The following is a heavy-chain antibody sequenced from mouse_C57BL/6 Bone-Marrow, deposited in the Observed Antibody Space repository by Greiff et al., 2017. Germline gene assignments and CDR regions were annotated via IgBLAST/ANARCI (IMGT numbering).Heavy chain of an antibody. CDR1: GYAFSSSW. Sequence: QVQLQQSGPELVKPGASVKISCKASGYAFSSSWMNWVKQRPGKGLEWIGRIYPGDEATNSNGKFKGKATLTADKSSSTAYMQLSSLTSEDSAVYFCAREYYYGSKGYWGQGTTLTVSS. D-gene: IGHD1-1*01. CDR2: IYPGDEAT. CDR3: AREYYYGSKGY. J-gene: IGHJ2*01. V-gene: IGHV1-82*01.